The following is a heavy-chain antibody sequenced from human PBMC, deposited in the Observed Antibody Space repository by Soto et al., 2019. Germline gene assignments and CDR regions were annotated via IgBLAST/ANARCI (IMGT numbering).Heavy chain of an antibody. D-gene: IGHD3-10*01. J-gene: IGHJ1*01. CDR2: IYYSGNI. Sequence: SETLSLTCSFSDSSISSSGHYWGWVRQPPGKGLEWIASIYYSGNIYYNPSLKSRVTISVDTSQNQFSLKLSSVTAADTAVYFCVRGVLSWGQGTLVTVSS. CDR1: DSSISSSGHY. CDR3: VRGVLS. V-gene: IGHV4-39*01.